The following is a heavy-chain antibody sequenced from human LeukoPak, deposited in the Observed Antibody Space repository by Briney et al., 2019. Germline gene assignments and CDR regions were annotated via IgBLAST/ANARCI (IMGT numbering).Heavy chain of an antibody. CDR3: ARDRGTTQKHLDY. CDR2: IYHSGST. D-gene: IGHD2/OR15-2a*01. V-gene: IGHV4-38-2*02. J-gene: IGHJ4*02. Sequence: SETLSLTCTVSGYSISSGYYWGWIRQPPGKGLEWIGSIYHSGSTYYNPSLKSRVTISVDKSKNQFSLKLSSVTAADTAVYYCARDRGTTQKHLDYWGQGTLVTVSS. CDR1: GYSISSGYY.